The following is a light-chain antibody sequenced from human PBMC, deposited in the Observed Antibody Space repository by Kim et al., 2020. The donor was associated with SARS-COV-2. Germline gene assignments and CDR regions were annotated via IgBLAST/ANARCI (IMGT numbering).Light chain of an antibody. J-gene: IGLJ1*01. V-gene: IGLV3-1*01. Sequence: SYELTQPPSVSVSPGQTDSITCSGDKLGDRYACWYQQKPGQSPVLVIYQDTKRPSGIPERFSGSNSGNTATLTISGTQAMDEADYYCQAWDSSTYVFGTGTKVTFL. CDR3: QAWDSSTYV. CDR1: KLGDRY. CDR2: QDT.